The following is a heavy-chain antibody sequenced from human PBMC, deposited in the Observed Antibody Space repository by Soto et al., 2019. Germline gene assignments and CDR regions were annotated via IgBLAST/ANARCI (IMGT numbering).Heavy chain of an antibody. V-gene: IGHV3-23*01. CDR2: MSGSGDSI. Sequence: DVQVLESGGALVQPGESLRLSCAASGFTFSNYAMTWVRQAPGKGLEWVSTMSGSGDSIYYADSVKGRFTISRDNSKHTLYLQMNSLRADDWAVYYCATGRQMGYWGQGTLVIVSS. CDR3: ATGRQMGY. CDR1: GFTFSNYA. D-gene: IGHD7-27*01. J-gene: IGHJ4*02.